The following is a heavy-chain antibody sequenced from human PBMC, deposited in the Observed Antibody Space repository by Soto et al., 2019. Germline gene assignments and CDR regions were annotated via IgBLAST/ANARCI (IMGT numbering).Heavy chain of an antibody. CDR3: VRYQLNNAYNEYFDY. Sequence: GGSLRLSCAASGFTFSSYWMHWVRQAPGKGLVWVSRIKSDGSGATYADSVQGRFTISRDNAKNSLDLQMNSLRAEDTAVYYCVRYQLNNAYNEYFDYWRQGIVVTVSS. CDR2: IKSDGSGA. V-gene: IGHV3-74*03. CDR1: GFTFSSYW. D-gene: IGHD1-1*01. J-gene: IGHJ4*02.